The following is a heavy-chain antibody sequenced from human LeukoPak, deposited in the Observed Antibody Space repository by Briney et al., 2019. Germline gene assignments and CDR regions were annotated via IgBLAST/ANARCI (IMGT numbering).Heavy chain of an antibody. D-gene: IGHD6-13*01. CDR1: GFTFSSYG. V-gene: IGHV3-30*03. CDR2: ISYDGSNK. J-gene: IGHJ4*02. Sequence: HPGGSLRLSCAASGFTFSSYGMHWVRQAPGKGLEWVAVISYDGSNKYYADSVKGRFTISRDNSKNTLYLQMNSLRAEDTAVYYCARDPNGQQLVLPHFDYWGQGTLVTVSS. CDR3: ARDPNGQQLVLPHFDY.